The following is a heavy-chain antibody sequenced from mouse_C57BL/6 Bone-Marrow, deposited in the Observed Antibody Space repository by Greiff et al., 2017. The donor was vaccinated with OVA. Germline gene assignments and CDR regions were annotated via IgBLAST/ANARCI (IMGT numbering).Heavy chain of an antibody. CDR3: TRRPVVGGAMDY. Sequence: QVQLQQSGAELVRPGASVTLSCKASGYTFTDYEMHWVKQTPVHGLEWIGAIDPETGGTAYNQKFKGKAILTADKSSSTAYMELRSLTSEDSAVYYCTRRPVVGGAMDYWGQGTSVTVSS. J-gene: IGHJ4*01. CDR1: GYTFTDYE. CDR2: IDPETGGT. V-gene: IGHV1-15*01. D-gene: IGHD1-1*01.